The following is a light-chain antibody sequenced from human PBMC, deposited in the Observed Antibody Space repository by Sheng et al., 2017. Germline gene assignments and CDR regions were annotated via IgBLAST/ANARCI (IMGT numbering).Light chain of an antibody. Sequence: QSALTQPASVSGSPGQSITISCTGTSSDVGDYNYVSWYQQHPGKAPKLILYDVSNRPSGVSNRFSGSKSANTASLTISGLQAEDEADYYCTSYTSTSTLDVFGTGTTVTVL. CDR3: TSYTSTSTLDV. CDR2: DVS. V-gene: IGLV2-14*03. J-gene: IGLJ1*01. CDR1: SSDVGDYNY.